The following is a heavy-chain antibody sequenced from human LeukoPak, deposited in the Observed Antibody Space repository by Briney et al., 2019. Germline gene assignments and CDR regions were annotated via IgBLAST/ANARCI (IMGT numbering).Heavy chain of an antibody. Sequence: SETLSLTCAVYGGSFSGYYWSWIRQPLGKGLEWIGEINHSGSTNYNPSLKSRVIISVDKSKNQFSLKLRSVTAADTAVYFCARGRVGAAVSPSGYWGQGTLVTVSS. D-gene: IGHD6-13*01. J-gene: IGHJ4*02. CDR2: INHSGST. CDR3: ARGRVGAAVSPSGY. CDR1: GGSFSGYY. V-gene: IGHV4-34*01.